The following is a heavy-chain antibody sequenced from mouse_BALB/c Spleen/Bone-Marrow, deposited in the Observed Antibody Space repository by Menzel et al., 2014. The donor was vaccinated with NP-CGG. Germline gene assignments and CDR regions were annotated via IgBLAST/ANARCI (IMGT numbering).Heavy chain of an antibody. D-gene: IGHD1-1*01. V-gene: IGHV14-3*02. CDR3: ASYYYGSSGFAY. J-gene: IGHJ3*01. CDR2: VDPANGNT. Sequence: VTLKESGAELVKPGASVKLSCTASGFNIKDTYMHWVKQRPEQGLEWIGRVDPANGNTKYDPKFQGKATITADTSSNTAYLQLSSLTYEDTAVYYCASYYYGSSGFAYWGQGTLVTVSA. CDR1: GFNIKDTY.